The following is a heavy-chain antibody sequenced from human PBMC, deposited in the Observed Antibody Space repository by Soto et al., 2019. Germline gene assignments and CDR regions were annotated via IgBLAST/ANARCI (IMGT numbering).Heavy chain of an antibody. V-gene: IGHV1-69*15. D-gene: IGHD2-21*02. Sequence: QVQLVQSGAAVKKPGSSVKISCKASGGSFRSNALSWVRQAPGQGLEWMGRIIPIFGIANYAQRFQGRVTITADESTGTAYMELSSLRSEDTAVYYCARVGEYCGGACPQYFQHWGQCTLVTVSS. CDR1: GGSFRSNA. CDR2: IIPIFGIA. J-gene: IGHJ1*01. CDR3: ARVGEYCGGACPQYFQH.